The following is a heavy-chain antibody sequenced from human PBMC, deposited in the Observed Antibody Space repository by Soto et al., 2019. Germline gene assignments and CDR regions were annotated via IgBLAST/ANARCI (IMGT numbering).Heavy chain of an antibody. CDR2: IYDSESA. V-gene: IGHV4-31*03. CDR3: ARASSSSSAADY. Sequence: QVQLQESGPGLVKASQTLSLICSVSGESISSGGYYWSWIRHHPGKGLEWIGYIYDSESAYYNPTFKSRVTISMYTSKNHFAMNLSSVTAADTAVYYCARASSSSSAADYWGQGTLITVSS. CDR1: GESISSGGYY. J-gene: IGHJ4*02. D-gene: IGHD6-6*01.